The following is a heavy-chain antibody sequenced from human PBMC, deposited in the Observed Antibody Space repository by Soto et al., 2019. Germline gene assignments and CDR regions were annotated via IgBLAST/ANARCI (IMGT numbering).Heavy chain of an antibody. CDR3: ARGPDSSGYYYFDY. D-gene: IGHD3-22*01. Sequence: EVQLVESGGGLVQPGGSLRLSCAASGFTFSSYAMHWVRQAPGKGLEYVSAISSYGGSTYYANSVKGRFTISRDNSKNTLYLQMGSLRAEDMAVYYCARGPDSSGYYYFDYGGQGTRVTVSS. CDR2: ISSYGGST. J-gene: IGHJ4*02. V-gene: IGHV3-64*01. CDR1: GFTFSSYA.